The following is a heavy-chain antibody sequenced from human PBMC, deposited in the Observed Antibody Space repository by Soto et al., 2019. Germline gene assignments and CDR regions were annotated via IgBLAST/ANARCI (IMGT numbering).Heavy chain of an antibody. CDR1: GGSISSYY. Sequence: LSLTCTVSGGSISSYYWSWIRQPPGKGLEWIGYIYYSGSTNYNPSLKSRVTISVDTSKNQFSLKLSSVTAADTAVYYCARALGGAISGGWFDPWGQGTLVTVSS. V-gene: IGHV4-59*01. D-gene: IGHD3-3*01. J-gene: IGHJ5*02. CDR3: ARALGGAISGGWFDP. CDR2: IYYSGST.